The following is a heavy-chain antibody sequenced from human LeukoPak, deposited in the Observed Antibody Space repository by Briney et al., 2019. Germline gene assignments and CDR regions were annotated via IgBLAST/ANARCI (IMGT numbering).Heavy chain of an antibody. V-gene: IGHV4-39*01. CDR1: GGSISSSSSY. Sequence: SETLSLTCTVSGGSISSSSSYWAWIRQPPGKGLEWIGSTYDSASTYFNPSLKSRVTISVDTSRNQFSLNLSSVTAADTAVYFCAKHSGYSSSWLGYWGQGTLVTVSS. J-gene: IGHJ4*02. CDR3: AKHSGYSSSWLGY. D-gene: IGHD6-13*01. CDR2: TYDSAST.